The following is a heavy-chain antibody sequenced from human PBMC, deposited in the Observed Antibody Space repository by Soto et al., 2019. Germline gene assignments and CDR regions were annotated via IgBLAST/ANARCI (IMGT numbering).Heavy chain of an antibody. CDR2: IVVGSDNT. J-gene: IGHJ4*02. Sequence: SVKVSCKASGFTFSSSAIQWMRQARGQRLEWIGWIVVGSDNTKYAQKFQERVTITRDMSTSTAYMELSRLRSEDTAVYYCAAGITVFRAADYWGQGTLVTVSS. CDR3: AAGITVFRAADY. CDR1: GFTFSSSA. V-gene: IGHV1-58*02. D-gene: IGHD3-3*01.